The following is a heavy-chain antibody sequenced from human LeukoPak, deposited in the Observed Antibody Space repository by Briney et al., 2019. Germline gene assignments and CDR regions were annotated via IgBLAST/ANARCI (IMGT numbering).Heavy chain of an antibody. CDR2: IYTSGST. J-gene: IGHJ2*01. V-gene: IGHV4-4*09. CDR3: ARHRWYFDL. CDR1: GGSISSYY. Sequence: SETLSLTCTVSGGSISSYYWSWLRQPPGKGLEWVGYIYTSGSTNYNPSLKSRVTISVDTSKNQFSLKLSSVTAADTAVYYCARHRWYFDLWGRGTLVTVSS.